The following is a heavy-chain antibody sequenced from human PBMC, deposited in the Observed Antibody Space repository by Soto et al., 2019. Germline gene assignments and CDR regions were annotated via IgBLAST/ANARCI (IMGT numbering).Heavy chain of an antibody. J-gene: IGHJ6*03. Sequence: PSETMYLTCTVSGGSISSSSYYWGWISKPPRKGLEWIGSIYYSGSTYYNPSLKSRVTISVDTSKNQFSLKLSSVTAADTAVYYCASDHYDILTGYYPGAYYYMDVWGKGTTVTVSS. V-gene: IGHV4-39*01. CDR1: GGSISSSSYY. D-gene: IGHD3-9*01. CDR2: IYYSGST. CDR3: ASDHYDILTGYYPGAYYYMDV.